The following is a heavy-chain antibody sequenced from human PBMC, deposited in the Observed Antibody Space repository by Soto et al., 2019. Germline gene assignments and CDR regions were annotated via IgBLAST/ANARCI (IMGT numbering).Heavy chain of an antibody. CDR3: ARDPLGVLLWFGESVIDG. Sequence: PGGSLRLSCAASGFTFSSYWMSWVRQAPGKGLEWVANIKQDGSEKYYVDSVKGRFTISRDNAKNSLYLQMNSLRAEDTAVYYCARDPLGVLLWFGESVIDGWGQGSTVTGSS. CDR1: GFTFSSYW. CDR2: IKQDGSEK. D-gene: IGHD3-10*01. V-gene: IGHV3-7*05. J-gene: IGHJ6*02.